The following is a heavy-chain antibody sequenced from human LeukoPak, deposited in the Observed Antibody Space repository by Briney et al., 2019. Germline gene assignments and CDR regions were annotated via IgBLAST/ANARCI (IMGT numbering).Heavy chain of an antibody. V-gene: IGHV3-48*01. Sequence: GGSLRLSCAASGFTFDSHYMTWVRQAPGKGLEWVSYISSSSSTIYYADSVKGRFTISRDNAKNSLYLQMNSLRAEDTAVYYCARGEASGAFDIWGQGTMVTVSS. D-gene: IGHD6-6*01. CDR3: ARGEASGAFDI. J-gene: IGHJ3*02. CDR2: ISSSSSTI. CDR1: GFTFDSHY.